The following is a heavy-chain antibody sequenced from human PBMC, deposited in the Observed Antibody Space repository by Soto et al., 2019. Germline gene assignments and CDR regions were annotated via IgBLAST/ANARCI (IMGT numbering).Heavy chain of an antibody. CDR3: ARDISRTVVVPAAIEERRGMDV. CDR2: ISYDGSNK. J-gene: IGHJ6*02. CDR1: GFTFSSYA. V-gene: IGHV3-30-3*01. D-gene: IGHD2-2*02. Sequence: GGSLRLSCAASGFTFSSYAMHWVRQAPGKGLEWVAVISYDGSNKYYADSVKGRFTISRDNSKNTLYLQMNSLRAEDTAVYYCARDISRTVVVPAAIEERRGMDVWGQGTTVTVSS.